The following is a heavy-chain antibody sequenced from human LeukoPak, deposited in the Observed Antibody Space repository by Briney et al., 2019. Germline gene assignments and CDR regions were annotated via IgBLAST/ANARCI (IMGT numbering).Heavy chain of an antibody. D-gene: IGHD3-22*01. CDR1: GYSFTSYW. V-gene: IGHV5-51*01. J-gene: IGHJ4*02. CDR3: ARLPPYDYDSSGVRGPFDY. CDR2: IFPGDSDT. Sequence: GESLKISCKGSGYSFTSYWIGWVRQMPGKGLEWMGIIFPGDSDTRYSPSFQGQVIISADKSSSTAYLQWSSLKASDTAMYYSARLPPYDYDSSGVRGPFDYWGQGTLVTVSS.